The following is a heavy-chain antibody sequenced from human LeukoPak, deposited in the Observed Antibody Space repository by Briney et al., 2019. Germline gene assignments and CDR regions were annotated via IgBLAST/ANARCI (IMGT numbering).Heavy chain of an antibody. V-gene: IGHV4-34*01. CDR3: ARHVWCGGDCQYNDY. J-gene: IGHJ4*02. D-gene: IGHD2-21*02. CDR2: INHSGST. CDR1: GGSFSGYY. Sequence: PSETLSLTCAVYGGSFSGYYWSWIRQPPGKGLEWIGEINHSGSTNYNPSLKSRVTISVDTSKNQFSLKLSSVTAADTAVYYCARHVWCGGDCQYNDYWGQGTLVTVSS.